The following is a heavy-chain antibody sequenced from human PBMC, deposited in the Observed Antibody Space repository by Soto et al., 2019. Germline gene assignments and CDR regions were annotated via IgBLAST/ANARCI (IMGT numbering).Heavy chain of an antibody. D-gene: IGHD6-6*01. Sequence: QVQLQQWGAGLLKPSETLSLTCAVYCGSFRGYYWIWIRPPPGKGLEWIGQINHSATTNYNPSLTSRVTMSVDKSKNQFSLKLSAVTAEDSAVYYDARTSRFDCWGQGTLVTVSS. V-gene: IGHV4-34*01. CDR1: CGSFRGYY. J-gene: IGHJ4*02. CDR2: INHSATT. CDR3: ARTSRFDC.